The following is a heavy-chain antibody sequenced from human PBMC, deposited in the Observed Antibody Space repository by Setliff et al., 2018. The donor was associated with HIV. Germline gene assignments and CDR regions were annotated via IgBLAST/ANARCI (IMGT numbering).Heavy chain of an antibody. D-gene: IGHD3-10*01. V-gene: IGHV1-3*01. CDR2: INGGNGDT. Sequence: ASVKVSCKASGYTFTSYAINWVRQAPGQSLEWMAWINGGNGDTKYSQKFQGRVTVTGDTSAITAYMELSDLRSEDTAVYYCARDSLPYYYGSGTDSFDIWGQCTMVTVSS. J-gene: IGHJ3*02. CDR3: ARDSLPYYYGSGTDSFDI. CDR1: GYTFTSYA.